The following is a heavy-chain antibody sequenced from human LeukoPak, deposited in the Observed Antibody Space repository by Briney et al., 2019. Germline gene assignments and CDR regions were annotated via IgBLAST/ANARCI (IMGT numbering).Heavy chain of an antibody. Sequence: PGGSLRLSCLASGFTFSSYAMDWVRQAPGQGLQWVSAVGTSADTYYADSVRGRFTISRVNSKNTLYLQMDSLRAEDTAIYYCTRKTPGRTPFDYWGQGILVTVSS. CDR1: GFTFSSYA. D-gene: IGHD2-15*01. J-gene: IGHJ4*02. CDR2: VGTSADT. CDR3: TRKTPGRTPFDY. V-gene: IGHV3-23*01.